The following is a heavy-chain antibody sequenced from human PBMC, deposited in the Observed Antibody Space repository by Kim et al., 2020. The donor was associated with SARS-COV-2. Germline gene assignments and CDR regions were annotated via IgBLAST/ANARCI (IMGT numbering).Heavy chain of an antibody. CDR2: ISYDGSNK. CDR3: AKDLPYGSGSYYIFSAYGMDV. Sequence: GGSLRLSCAASGFTFSSYGMHWVRQAPGKGLEWVAVISYDGSNKYYADSVKGRFTISRVTSKNTLYLQMNSLRAEDTAVYYCAKDLPYGSGSYYIFSAYGMDVGGQGTTVTVSS. D-gene: IGHD3-10*01. CDR1: GFTFSSYG. V-gene: IGHV3-30*18. J-gene: IGHJ6*02.